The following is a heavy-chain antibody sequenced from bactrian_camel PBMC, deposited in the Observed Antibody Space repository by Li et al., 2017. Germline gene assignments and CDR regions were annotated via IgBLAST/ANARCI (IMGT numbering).Heavy chain of an antibody. Sequence: HVQLVESGGGSVQAGGSLNLSCVGWPYTDNRYCTAWFRQAPGKEREGVATIDSDGTSKYADSVKGRFTISRDNAKNTLYLQLNSLKPEDTAMYYCVKPLASFTMVGEFGYWGQGTQVTVS. CDR2: IDSDGTSK. D-gene: IGHD7*01. J-gene: IGHJ6*01. V-gene: IGHV3S1*01. CDR3: VKPLASFTMVGEFGY. CDR1: PYTDNRYC.